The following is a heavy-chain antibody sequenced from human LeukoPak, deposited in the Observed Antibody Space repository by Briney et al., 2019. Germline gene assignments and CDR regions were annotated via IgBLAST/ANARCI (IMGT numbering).Heavy chain of an antibody. Sequence: SVKVSCKASGGTFSSYAISWVRQAPGQGLEWMGGIIPIFGTANYAQKFQGGVTITADKSTSTAYMELSSLRSEDTAVYYCARTPATVTTWADGMDVWGKGTTVTVSS. CDR3: ARTPATVTTWADGMDV. V-gene: IGHV1-69*06. CDR1: GGTFSSYA. J-gene: IGHJ6*04. D-gene: IGHD4-17*01. CDR2: IIPIFGTA.